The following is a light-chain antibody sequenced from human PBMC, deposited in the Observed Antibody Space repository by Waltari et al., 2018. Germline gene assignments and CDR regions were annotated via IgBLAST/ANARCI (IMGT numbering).Light chain of an antibody. CDR2: AAS. CDR1: QSVSNY. V-gene: IGKV1-39*01. Sequence: DIQMTQSTSSLSASVGDRVTITCRASQSVSNYLNWYQQRPGKAPKLLIYAASTLQSGVPSRFGGSGSGTDFTLTISSLQPEDFATYYCQQGYRTPLTFGGGTKVDIK. CDR3: QQGYRTPLT. J-gene: IGKJ4*01.